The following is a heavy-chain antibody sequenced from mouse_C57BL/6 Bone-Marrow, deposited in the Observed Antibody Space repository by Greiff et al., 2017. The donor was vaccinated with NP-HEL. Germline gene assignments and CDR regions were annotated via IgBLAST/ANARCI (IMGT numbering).Heavy chain of an antibody. D-gene: IGHD2-4*01. Sequence: VQVVESDAELVKPGASVKISCKVSGYTFTDHTIHWMKQRPEQGLEWIGYIYPRDGSTKYNEKFKGKATLTADKSSSTAYMQLNSLTSEDSAVYFCARSIYDYDDYFDYWGQGTTLTVSS. V-gene: IGHV1-78*01. CDR3: ARSIYDYDDYFDY. CDR2: IYPRDGST. CDR1: GYTFTDHT. J-gene: IGHJ2*01.